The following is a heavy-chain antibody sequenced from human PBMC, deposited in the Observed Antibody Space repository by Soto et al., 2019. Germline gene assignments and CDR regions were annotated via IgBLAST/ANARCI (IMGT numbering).Heavy chain of an antibody. CDR2: IYPGDSDT. CDR1: GYSFTSYW. V-gene: IGHV5-51*01. Sequence: SLKISCKGSGYSFTSYWIGWVRQMPGKGLEWMGIIYPGDSDTRYSPSFQGQVTISADKSISTAYLQLSSVTVADTAFYYCAGGGSIVVATRRLMDVWGKGTTVTVSS. J-gene: IGHJ6*03. CDR3: AGGGSIVVATRRLMDV. D-gene: IGHD3-22*01.